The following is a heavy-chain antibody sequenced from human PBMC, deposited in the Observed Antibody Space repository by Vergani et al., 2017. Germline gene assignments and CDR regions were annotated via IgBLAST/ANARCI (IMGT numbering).Heavy chain of an antibody. CDR2: VSGSSATP. D-gene: IGHD5-12*01. CDR3: AKDVVATIRGLDY. CDR1: GFSFPGYA. V-gene: IGHV3-23*01. J-gene: IGHJ4*02. Sequence: EVQLLESGGGLVQPGGSLRLSCEASGFSFPGYAMSWVRQAPGKGLEWVSSVSGSSATPYYADSVKGRFIISRDNSKNTLYLQMNSLRAEDTAVYYCAKDVVATIRGLDYWGQGTLVTVSS.